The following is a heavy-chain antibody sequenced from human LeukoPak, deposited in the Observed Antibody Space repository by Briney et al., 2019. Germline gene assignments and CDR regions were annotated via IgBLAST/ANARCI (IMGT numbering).Heavy chain of an antibody. CDR3: ARKEGGWLVPLVSGSPIDY. CDR2: IGPSSSYI. D-gene: IGHD6-19*01. CDR1: GFTFSSYN. V-gene: IGHV3-21*01. J-gene: IGHJ4*02. Sequence: GGSLRLSCAASGFTFSSYNMNWVRQAPGKGLEWVSSIGPSSSYIYYADSMKGRFTVSRDNAKNSLYLQMNSLRAEDTAVYYCARKEGGWLVPLVSGSPIDYWGQGTLVTVSS.